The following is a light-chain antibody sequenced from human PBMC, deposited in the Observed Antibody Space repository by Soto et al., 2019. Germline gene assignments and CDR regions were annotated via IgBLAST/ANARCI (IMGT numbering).Light chain of an antibody. CDR1: QSVSSN. V-gene: IGKV3-15*01. CDR3: QQYNTWPPIT. Sequence: EIVMTQSPATLSVSPGERATLSCRASQSVSSNLAWYQQKPGQAPRLLIFGASTRATGIPARFSGSGSGTEFTLTISSLQSEDFAVYYCQQYNTWPPITFGPGTRLE. CDR2: GAS. J-gene: IGKJ5*01.